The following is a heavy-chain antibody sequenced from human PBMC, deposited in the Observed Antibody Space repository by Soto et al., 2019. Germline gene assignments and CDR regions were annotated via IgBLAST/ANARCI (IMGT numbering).Heavy chain of an antibody. V-gene: IGHV1-2*02. CDR1: GYTFTGYY. CDR2: INPNSGGT. CDR3: ARDWVDTAIQGHYYYYYGMDV. D-gene: IGHD5-18*01. Sequence: ASVKVSCKASGYTFTGYYMHWVRQAPGQGLEWMGWINPNSGGTNYAQKFQGRVTMTRDTSISTAYMELSRLRSDDTAVYYCARDWVDTAIQGHYYYYYGMDVWGQGTTVTV. J-gene: IGHJ6*02.